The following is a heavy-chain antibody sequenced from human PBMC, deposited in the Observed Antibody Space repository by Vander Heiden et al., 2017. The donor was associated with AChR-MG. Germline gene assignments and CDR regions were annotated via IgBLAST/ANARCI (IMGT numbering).Heavy chain of an antibody. D-gene: IGHD3-3*01. CDR1: GGTFSSYA. Sequence: QVQLVQSGAEVKKPGSSLKVSCKASGGTFSSYAIRWVRQAPGQGLEWMGGIIPIFGTANYAQKFQGRVTITADESTSTAYMELSSLRSEDTAVYYCASMKYYDFSGHHTPYGMDVWGQGTTVTVSS. V-gene: IGHV1-69*01. CDR3: ASMKYYDFSGHHTPYGMDV. CDR2: IIPIFGTA. J-gene: IGHJ6*02.